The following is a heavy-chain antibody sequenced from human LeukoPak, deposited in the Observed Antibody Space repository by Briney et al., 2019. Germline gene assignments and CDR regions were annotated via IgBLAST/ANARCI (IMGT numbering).Heavy chain of an antibody. CDR3: ARVRRLMVRGVITSHFDY. J-gene: IGHJ4*02. V-gene: IGHV4-39*07. Sequence: SETLSLTCTVSGGSISSSSYYWGWIRQPPGKGLEWIGEINHSGSTNYNPSLKSRVTISVDTSKNQFSLKLSSVTAADTAVYYCARVRRLMVRGVITSHFDYWGQGTLVTVSS. CDR2: INHSGST. D-gene: IGHD3-10*01. CDR1: GGSISSSSYY.